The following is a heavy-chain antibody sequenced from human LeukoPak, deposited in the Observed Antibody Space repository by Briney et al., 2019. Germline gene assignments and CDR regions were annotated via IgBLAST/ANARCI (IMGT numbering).Heavy chain of an antibody. J-gene: IGHJ4*02. CDR1: GASIRSYY. D-gene: IGHD6-13*01. Sequence: SETLSPTCTVSGASIRSYYWSWIRQAPGKGLEWVGYRDKSGRSKFNPSLESRVTISVDTSENQFSLKLTSVSAADTAVYYCAGGVAVVGGADYWGQRTLVTVSS. CDR3: AGGVAVVGGADY. V-gene: IGHV4-59*01. CDR2: RDKSGRS.